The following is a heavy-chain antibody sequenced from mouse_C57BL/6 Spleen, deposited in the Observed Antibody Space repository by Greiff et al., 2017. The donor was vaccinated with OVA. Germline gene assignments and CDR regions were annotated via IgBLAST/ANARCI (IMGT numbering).Heavy chain of an antibody. V-gene: IGHV1-64*01. D-gene: IGHD2-4*01. CDR1: GYTFTSYW. CDR3: ARGFDYDAPFDY. CDR2: IHPTSGST. J-gene: IGHJ2*01. Sequence: QVQLQQSGAELVKPGASVKLSCKASGYTFTSYWMHWVKQRPGHGLEWIGMIHPTSGSTNYNEKFKSKATLTVDKSSSTAYMQIRSLTSEDSAVYYCARGFDYDAPFDYGGQGTTLTVSS.